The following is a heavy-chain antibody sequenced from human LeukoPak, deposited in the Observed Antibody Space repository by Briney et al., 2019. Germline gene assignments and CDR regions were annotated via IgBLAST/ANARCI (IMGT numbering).Heavy chain of an antibody. CDR3: AARWDY. Sequence: GGSLRLSCAASGFTFSTYGMHWVRQAPGKRLEWVAVISYDESSKYYADSVKGRFTISRDNSKNTLYLQMNSLRAEDTAVYYCAARWDYWGQGTLVTVSS. V-gene: IGHV3-30*03. CDR1: GFTFSTYG. J-gene: IGHJ4*02. CDR2: ISYDESSK. D-gene: IGHD6-13*01.